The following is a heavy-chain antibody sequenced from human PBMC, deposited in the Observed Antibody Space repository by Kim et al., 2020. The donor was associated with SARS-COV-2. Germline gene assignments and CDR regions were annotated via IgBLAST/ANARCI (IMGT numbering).Heavy chain of an antibody. CDR1: GYSFTSYW. Sequence: GESLKISCKGSGYSFTSYWIGWVRQMPGKGLEWMGIIYPGDSDTRYSPSFQGQVTISADKSISTAYLQWSSLKASDTAMYYCARHKSIAVSGRHFDYWGQGTLVTVSS. CDR3: ARHKSIAVSGRHFDY. J-gene: IGHJ4*02. CDR2: IYPGDSDT. V-gene: IGHV5-51*01. D-gene: IGHD6-19*01.